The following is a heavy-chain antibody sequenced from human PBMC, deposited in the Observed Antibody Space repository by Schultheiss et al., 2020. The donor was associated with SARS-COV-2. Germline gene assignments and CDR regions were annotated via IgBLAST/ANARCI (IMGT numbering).Heavy chain of an antibody. CDR3: ARDVCSSTSCYGGFPNYYYMDV. D-gene: IGHD2-2*01. CDR2: VYYSGST. Sequence: SETLSLTCIVSGASISTYSWSWIRQPPGKGLEWIGYVYYSGSTYYNPSLKSRVTISVDTSKNQFSLKLSSVTAADTAVYYCARDVCSSTSCYGGFPNYYYMDVWGKGTTVTVSS. CDR1: GASISTYS. V-gene: IGHV4-59*12. J-gene: IGHJ6*03.